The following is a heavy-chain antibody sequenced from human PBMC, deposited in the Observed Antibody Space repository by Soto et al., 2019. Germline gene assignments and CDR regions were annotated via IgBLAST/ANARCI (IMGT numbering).Heavy chain of an antibody. CDR3: ARELAPPDSPPSSLMGV. D-gene: IGHD6-6*01. J-gene: IGHJ6*01. CDR1: GFTISSHW. V-gene: IGHV3-74*01. CDR2: INGDGSAI. Sequence: GGSLRLSCAASGFTISSHWMHWVRRAPGKGLVWVSRINGDGSAIDYADSVKGRFTISRDNAKNTFYLQMNSLRDEDAAVYYCARELAPPDSPPSSLMGVWGQGTTVTVSS.